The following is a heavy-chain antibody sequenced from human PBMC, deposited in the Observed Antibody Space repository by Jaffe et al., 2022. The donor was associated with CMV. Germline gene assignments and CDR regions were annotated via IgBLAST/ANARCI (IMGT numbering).Heavy chain of an antibody. D-gene: IGHD2-2*01. V-gene: IGHV3-33*01. CDR2: IWYDGSNK. Sequence: QVQLVESGGGVVQPGRSLRLSCAASGFTFSSYGMHWVRQAPGKGLEWVAVIWYDGSNKYYADSVKGRFTISRDNSKNTLYLQMNSLRAEDTAVYYCARDPGYCSSTSCYGRLGAGGMDVWGQGTTVTVSS. CDR1: GFTFSSYG. CDR3: ARDPGYCSSTSCYGRLGAGGMDV. J-gene: IGHJ6*02.